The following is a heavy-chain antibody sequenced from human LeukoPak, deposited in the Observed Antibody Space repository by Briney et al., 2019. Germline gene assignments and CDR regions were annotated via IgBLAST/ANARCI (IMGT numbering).Heavy chain of an antibody. CDR1: GFTFGNYW. J-gene: IGHJ5*02. CDR2: LNTNGRRT. Sequence: GGSLRLSCAASGFTFGNYWMHWVRQAPGKGLVWVSGLNTNGRRTTYADSVKGRFTISRDNAKNTLYLQMNSLRAEDTAVYYCARERGMRWLQYSWFDPWGQGTLVTVSS. V-gene: IGHV3-74*01. D-gene: IGHD5-24*01. CDR3: ARERGMRWLQYSWFDP.